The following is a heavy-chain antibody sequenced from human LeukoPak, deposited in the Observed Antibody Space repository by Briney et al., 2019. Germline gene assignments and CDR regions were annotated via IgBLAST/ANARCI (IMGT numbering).Heavy chain of an antibody. V-gene: IGHV3-21*01. Sequence: PGGSLRLSCAASGFTFSSYSMNWVRQAPGKGLEWVSSISSSSSYIYYADSVKGRFTISRDNVKNSLYLQMNSLRAEDTAVYYCARDSELITIFGVMHYYYYGMDVWGQGTTVTVSS. CDR1: GFTFSSYS. CDR2: ISSSSSYI. D-gene: IGHD3-3*01. J-gene: IGHJ6*02. CDR3: ARDSELITIFGVMHYYYYGMDV.